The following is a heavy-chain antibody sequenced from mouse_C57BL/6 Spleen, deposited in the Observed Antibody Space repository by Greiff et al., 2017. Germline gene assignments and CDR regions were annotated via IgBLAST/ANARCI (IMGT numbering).Heavy chain of an antibody. V-gene: IGHV1-69*01. CDR1: GYTFTSYW. J-gene: IGHJ2*01. CDR3: ARATVYYLDY. D-gene: IGHD1-1*01. CDR2: IDPSDSYT. Sequence: QVQLKQPGAELVMPGASVKLSCKASGYTFTSYWMHWVKQRPGQGLEWIGEIDPSDSYTNYNQKFKGKSTLTVDKSSSTAYMQLSSLTSEDSAVYYCARATVYYLDYWGQGTTLTVSS.